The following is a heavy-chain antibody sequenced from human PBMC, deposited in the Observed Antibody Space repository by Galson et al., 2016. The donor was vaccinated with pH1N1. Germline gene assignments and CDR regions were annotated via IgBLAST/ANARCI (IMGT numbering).Heavy chain of an antibody. J-gene: IGHJ6*02. V-gene: IGHV1-69*13. Sequence: SVKVSCKVSEGTFTSSTITWVRHAPGQGLEWVGDIIPIFGTTTYELKFQGRCTLTADGSLHTAFMELSGLTSQDTAVYYCARTPTSVVTVYSPFDVWGQGTTVTVSS. CDR1: EGTFTSST. CDR2: IIPIFGTT. CDR3: ARTPTSVVTVYSPFDV. D-gene: IGHD4-23*01.